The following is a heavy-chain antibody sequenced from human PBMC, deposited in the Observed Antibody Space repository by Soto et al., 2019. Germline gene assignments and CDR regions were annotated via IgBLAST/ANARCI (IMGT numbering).Heavy chain of an antibody. V-gene: IGHV3-23*01. Sequence: EVQLLESGGGLVQPGGSLRLSCAASGFTFSKYAMNWVRQAPGKGLEWVSGISGSGGSTYYADSVKGRFTISRDNSKNTLYLQMNSLRAEDTAVYYCAKTAMVRGVTTYYFDYWGQGTLVTVSS. J-gene: IGHJ4*02. CDR1: GFTFSKYA. CDR3: AKTAMVRGVTTYYFDY. CDR2: ISGSGGST. D-gene: IGHD3-10*01.